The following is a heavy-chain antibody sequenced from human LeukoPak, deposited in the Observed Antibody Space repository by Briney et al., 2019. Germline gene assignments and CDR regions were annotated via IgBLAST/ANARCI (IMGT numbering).Heavy chain of an antibody. Sequence: PSETLSLTCAVYGGSLNGHYWSWIRQPPGKGLEWIGEGSESGGTKFNPSLKSRVTISVDRSKNQFSLKLSSVTAADTAVYYCARGRYYYGSGFDYWGQGTLVTVSS. J-gene: IGHJ4*02. CDR1: GGSLNGHY. CDR2: GSESGGT. V-gene: IGHV4-34*01. D-gene: IGHD3-10*01. CDR3: ARGRYYYGSGFDY.